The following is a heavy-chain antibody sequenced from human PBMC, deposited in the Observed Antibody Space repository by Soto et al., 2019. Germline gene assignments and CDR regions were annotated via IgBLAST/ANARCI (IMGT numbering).Heavy chain of an antibody. CDR3: AACTDYDFWSGWYYMDV. J-gene: IGHJ6*03. D-gene: IGHD3-3*01. Sequence: SVKVSCKASGFTFTSSAMQWVRQARGQRLEWIGWIVVGSGNTNYAQKFQERVTITRDMSTSTAYMELSSLRSEDTAVYYCAACTDYDFWSGWYYMDVWGKGTTVTVSS. V-gene: IGHV1-58*02. CDR2: IVVGSGNT. CDR1: GFTFTSSA.